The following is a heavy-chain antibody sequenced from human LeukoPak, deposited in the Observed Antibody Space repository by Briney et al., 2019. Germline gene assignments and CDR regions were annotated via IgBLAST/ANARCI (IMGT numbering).Heavy chain of an antibody. CDR2: INPSGGST. D-gene: IGHD5-24*01. Sequence: ASVKVSCKASGYTFTTYYIHWVRQAPGQGPEWMGIINPSGGSTTYAQKFQGRVTMTRDTSTSTVYMVLSSLRSEDTAVYYCANTRDGYNGNYLDYWGQGTLVTVSS. CDR3: ANTRDGYNGNYLDY. J-gene: IGHJ4*02. V-gene: IGHV1-46*01. CDR1: GYTFTTYY.